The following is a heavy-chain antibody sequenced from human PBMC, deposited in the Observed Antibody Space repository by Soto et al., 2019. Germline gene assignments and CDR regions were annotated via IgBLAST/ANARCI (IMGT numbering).Heavy chain of an antibody. V-gene: IGHV3-30*18. CDR2: ISYDANNK. J-gene: IGHJ6*02. CDR1: GFTFSSHG. Sequence: GGTLIPCCAASGFTFSSHGMHWVSQAPRKGLEWVAVISYDANNKYDADSVKGRFTLSRDKTKNSRYLQMNSLRVEDTAVYYCAKDRMGGAARSWISQYYDGMDVGRQGTT. D-gene: IGHD1-26*01. CDR3: AKDRMGGAARSWISQYYDGMDV.